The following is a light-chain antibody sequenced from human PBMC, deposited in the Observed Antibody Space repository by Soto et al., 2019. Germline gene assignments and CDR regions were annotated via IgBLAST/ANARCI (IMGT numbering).Light chain of an antibody. CDR3: NSYASSSTVV. Sequence: QSALTQPASVSGSPGQSVTISCTGTSCDVGGYNDVPWYQQLPGTAPKLMIYYVSNRPSGVPNRFSGSKSGNTASLAISGLQAEDEADYYCNSYASSSTVVFGGGTKLTVL. CDR1: SCDVGGYND. J-gene: IGLJ2*01. V-gene: IGLV2-14*01. CDR2: YVS.